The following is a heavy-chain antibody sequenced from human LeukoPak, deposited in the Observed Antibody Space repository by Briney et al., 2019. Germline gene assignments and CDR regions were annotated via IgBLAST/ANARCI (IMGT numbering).Heavy chain of an antibody. V-gene: IGHV3-30*04. Sequence: PGRSLRLSCAASGFTFSSYAMHWVRQAPGKGLEWVAVISYDGSNKYYADSVKGRFTISRDNAKNSLYLQMNSLRAEDTAVYYCARILFGYSRSWWIMDVWGKGTTVTVSS. D-gene: IGHD6-13*01. CDR2: ISYDGSNK. CDR3: ARILFGYSRSWWIMDV. CDR1: GFTFSSYA. J-gene: IGHJ6*03.